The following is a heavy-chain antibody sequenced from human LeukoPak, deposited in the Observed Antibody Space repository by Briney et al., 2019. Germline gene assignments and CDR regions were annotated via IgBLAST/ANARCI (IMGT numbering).Heavy chain of an antibody. V-gene: IGHV1-69*01. D-gene: IGHD2-15*01. CDR1: GGTFSSYA. CDR3: ARDAPHDSAIDY. J-gene: IGHJ4*02. Sequence: SVKVSCKASGGTFSSYAISWVRQAPGQGLEWMGGIIPIFGTANYAQKFQGRVTITADESTSTAYVELGSLRSEDTAVYYCARDAPHDSAIDYWGQGTLVTVSS. CDR2: IIPIFGTA.